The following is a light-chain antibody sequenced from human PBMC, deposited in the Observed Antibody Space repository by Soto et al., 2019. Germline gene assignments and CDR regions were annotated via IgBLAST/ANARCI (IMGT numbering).Light chain of an antibody. CDR2: DAS. CDR3: QQRANWLT. J-gene: IGKJ4*01. V-gene: IGKV3-11*01. Sequence: EIVLTQSPATLSLSPGERVTLSCRASQSIGRYLAWYQHKPGQAHRLLIYDASNRATGIPARFSGSGSGTDFTLTISSLEPEDCADYYCQQRANWLTFGGGTKGEIK. CDR1: QSIGRY.